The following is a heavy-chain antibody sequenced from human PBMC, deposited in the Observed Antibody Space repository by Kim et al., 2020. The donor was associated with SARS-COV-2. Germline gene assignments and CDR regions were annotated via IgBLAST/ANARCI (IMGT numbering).Heavy chain of an antibody. D-gene: IGHD1-26*01. CDR2: ISGSGDNT. Sequence: GGSLRLSCAVSGLTFSSYAMSWVRQAPGKGLEWVSVISGSGDNTFYADSVKGRFTISRDNSKNMLFLQMNSLRAEDTAVYYCAKGPIYVGAANFNYWGQGALVTVSS. CDR1: GLTFSSYA. J-gene: IGHJ4*02. V-gene: IGHV3-23*01. CDR3: AKGPIYVGAANFNY.